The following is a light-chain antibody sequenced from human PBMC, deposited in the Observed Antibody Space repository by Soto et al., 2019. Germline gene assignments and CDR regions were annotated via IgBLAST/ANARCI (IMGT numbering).Light chain of an antibody. V-gene: IGKV1-39*01. CDR2: AAS. CDR3: RQSYSTPWT. CDR1: HGFSSY. J-gene: IGKJ1*01. Sequence: DIQMPHSPSSLSASVGDRVTITCRTSHGFSSYLNWYQQKPGKAPKLLIYAASSLESGVQSRFSGSGSGTDFTLTISSLQPEDFATYYCRQSYSTPWTFGQGTKVEIK.